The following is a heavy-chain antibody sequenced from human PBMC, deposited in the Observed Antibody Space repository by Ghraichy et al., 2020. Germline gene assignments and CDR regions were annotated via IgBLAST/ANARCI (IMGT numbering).Heavy chain of an antibody. CDR1: GFTFSSYA. J-gene: IGHJ6*02. D-gene: IGHD3-3*01. V-gene: IGHV3-23*01. CDR2: ISGSGGST. CDR3: AKDSPQKSPIFGVVTSYYYYGMDV. Sequence: GGSLRLSCAASGFTFSSYAMSWVRQAPGKGLEWVSAISGSGGSTYYADSVKGRFTISRDNSKNTLYLQMNSLRAEDTAVYYCAKDSPQKSPIFGVVTSYYYYGMDVWGQGTTVTVSS.